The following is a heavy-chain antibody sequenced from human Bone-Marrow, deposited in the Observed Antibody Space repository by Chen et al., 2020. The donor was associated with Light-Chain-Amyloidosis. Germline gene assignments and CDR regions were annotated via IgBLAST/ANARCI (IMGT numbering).Heavy chain of an antibody. CDR3: AKRGSYYYYGMDV. J-gene: IGHJ6*02. CDR1: GFTLSNYA. D-gene: IGHD6-19*01. V-gene: IGHV3-23*04. CDR2: IRCGDT. Sequence: EVLLVESGGGLVQPGGSLRLSCAASGFTLSNYAMDWVRQAPGKGLERVSSIRCGDTYNANSVKGRFTVSRDDSGNTLYLQMNSLRAEDTAVYYCAKRGSYYYYGMDVWGQGTTVTVSS.